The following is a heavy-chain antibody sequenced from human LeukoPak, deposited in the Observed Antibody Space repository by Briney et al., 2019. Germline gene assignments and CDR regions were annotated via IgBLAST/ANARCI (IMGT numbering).Heavy chain of an antibody. J-gene: IGHJ4*02. Sequence: GGSLRLSCAASGFTFSTYAMSWVRQAPGKGLEWVSSFRGSGGSTYYADSVKGRFTISRDNSKNTLYLQMNSLRAEDTAVYYCAKDLGMQVWFPLWGQGTLVTVSS. CDR2: FRGSGGST. V-gene: IGHV3-23*01. CDR1: GFTFSTYA. D-gene: IGHD5-18*01. CDR3: AKDLGMQVWFPL.